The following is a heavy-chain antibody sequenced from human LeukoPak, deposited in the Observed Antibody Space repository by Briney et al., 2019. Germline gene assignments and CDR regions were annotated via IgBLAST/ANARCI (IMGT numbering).Heavy chain of an antibody. Sequence: SETLSLTCAVYGGSFSDSYWTWIRQRPGKGLEWIGEIHHSGATNFNPSLQSRVSISVDTAKNQFFLRVASMTAADTALYYCARGRKVSGVRRINWARHEDYFFYYIDVWGKGTSVSVSS. CDR1: GGSFSDSY. V-gene: IGHV4-34*01. CDR2: IHHSGAT. J-gene: IGHJ6*03. D-gene: IGHD1-14*01. CDR3: ARGRKVSGVRRINWARHEDYFFYYIDV.